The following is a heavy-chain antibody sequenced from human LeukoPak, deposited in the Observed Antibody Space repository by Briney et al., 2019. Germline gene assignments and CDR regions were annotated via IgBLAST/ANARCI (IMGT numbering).Heavy chain of an antibody. CDR3: ARGRLSMVRAPFDY. V-gene: IGHV3-33*01. CDR1: GFSFSSYG. D-gene: IGHD3-10*01. CDR2: IWYDGSNE. J-gene: IGHJ4*02. Sequence: PTGGSLRLSCVASGFSFSSYGMHWVRQAPGKGLEWVAVIWYDGSNEYYGDSVKGRFTISRDNSKNTLYLQMNSLRTEDTAVYYCARGRLSMVRAPFDYWGQGALVTVSS.